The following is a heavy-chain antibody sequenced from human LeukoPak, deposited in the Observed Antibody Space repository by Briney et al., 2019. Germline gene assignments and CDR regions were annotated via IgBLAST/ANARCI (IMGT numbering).Heavy chain of an antibody. V-gene: IGHV3-48*03. CDR2: ISSSGSTI. CDR1: GFTFSSYE. D-gene: IGHD4-17*01. Sequence: GGSLRLSCAASGFTFSSYEMNWVRQAPGKGLKWVSYISSSGSTIYYADSVKGRFTISRDNAKNSLYLQMNSLRAEDTAVYYCARYYGDYGTHFDYWGQGTLVIVSS. CDR3: ARYYGDYGTHFDY. J-gene: IGHJ4*02.